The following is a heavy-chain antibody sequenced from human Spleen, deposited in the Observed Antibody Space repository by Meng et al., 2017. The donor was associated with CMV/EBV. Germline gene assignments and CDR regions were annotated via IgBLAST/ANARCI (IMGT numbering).Heavy chain of an antibody. CDR1: GGSISSGDYY. V-gene: IGHV4-30-4*08. CDR2: IHYSGST. Sequence: LRLSCTVSGGSISSGDYYWSWIRQPPGKGLEWIGYIHYSGSTYYNPSLKSRVTISVDTSKNQFSLRLNSVTAADTAVYYCAGVTVVRGGKFDTWGQGTLVTVSS. J-gene: IGHJ5*02. CDR3: AGVTVVRGGKFDT. D-gene: IGHD3-10*01.